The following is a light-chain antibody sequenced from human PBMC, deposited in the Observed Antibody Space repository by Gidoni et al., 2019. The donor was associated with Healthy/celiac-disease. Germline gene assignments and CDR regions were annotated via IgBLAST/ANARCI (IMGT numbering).Light chain of an antibody. Sequence: EIVSTQSPGTLSLSPGERTTLSCRASQSVSSSYLAWYQQKPGQAPRLLIYGASSSATGIPDRFSGSGSGTDFTLTISRLEPEDFAVYYCQQYGSSPYSFSQGTKLEIK. V-gene: IGKV3-20*01. J-gene: IGKJ2*03. CDR3: QQYGSSPYS. CDR1: QSVSSSY. CDR2: GAS.